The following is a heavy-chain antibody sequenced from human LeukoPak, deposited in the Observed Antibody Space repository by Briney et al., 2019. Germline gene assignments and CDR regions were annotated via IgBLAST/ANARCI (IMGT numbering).Heavy chain of an antibody. J-gene: IGHJ4*02. D-gene: IGHD3-10*01. CDR3: AILPTSAPY. Sequence: RAGGSLRLSCAVSGFTFSNHAMSWVRQAPGKGLEWVSAISGSGGSTYYADSVKGRFTISRDNSKNTLFLQMNSLRAEDTAVYYCAILPTSAPYWGQGTLVTVSS. CDR1: GFTFSNHA. CDR2: ISGSGGST. V-gene: IGHV3-23*01.